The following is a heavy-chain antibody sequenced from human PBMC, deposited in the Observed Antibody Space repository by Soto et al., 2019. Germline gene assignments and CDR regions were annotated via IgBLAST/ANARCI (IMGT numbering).Heavy chain of an antibody. Sequence: GGSLRLSCAASGFTFSSYSMNWVRQAPGKGLEWVSSISSSSSYIYYADSVKGRFTISRDNAKNSLYLQMNSLRAEDTAVYYCARDPEGYCSGGSCSGSFDYWGQGTLVTVSS. CDR3: ARDPEGYCSGGSCSGSFDY. J-gene: IGHJ4*02. V-gene: IGHV3-21*01. D-gene: IGHD2-15*01. CDR1: GFTFSSYS. CDR2: ISSSSSYI.